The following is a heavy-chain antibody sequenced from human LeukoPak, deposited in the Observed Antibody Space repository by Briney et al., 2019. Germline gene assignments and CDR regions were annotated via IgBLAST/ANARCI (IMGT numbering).Heavy chain of an antibody. D-gene: IGHD3-9*01. J-gene: IGHJ3*02. CDR2: ISAYNSNT. CDR1: GYTFINYG. V-gene: IGHV1-18*01. Sequence: GASVKVSCKASGYTFINYGISWVRQAPGQGLEWMGWISAYNSNTNYAQKLQGRVTMTTDTSTSTAYMELRSLRSDDTAVYYCARAIGSGFDWLSNAFDIWGQGTMVTVSS. CDR3: ARAIGSGFDWLSNAFDI.